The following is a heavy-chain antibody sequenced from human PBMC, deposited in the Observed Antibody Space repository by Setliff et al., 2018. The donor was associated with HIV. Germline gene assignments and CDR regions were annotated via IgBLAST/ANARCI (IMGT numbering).Heavy chain of an antibody. CDR3: ARDYYGSGSYYNLDY. Sequence: ASVKVSCKASGYTFTSYDISWVRQAPGQGLEWMGWISAYNGNTNYAQKLQGRVTMTTDTSTSTAYMELSSLRSEDTAVYYCARDYYGSGSYYNLDYWGQGTLVTVSS. J-gene: IGHJ4*02. CDR1: GYTFTSYD. D-gene: IGHD3-10*01. CDR2: ISAYNGNT. V-gene: IGHV1-18*01.